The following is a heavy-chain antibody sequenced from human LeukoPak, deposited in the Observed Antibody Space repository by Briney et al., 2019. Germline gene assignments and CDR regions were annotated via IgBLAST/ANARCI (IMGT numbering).Heavy chain of an antibody. D-gene: IGHD3-22*01. CDR2: ISSSSSYI. V-gene: IGHV3-21*01. CDR3: ARHYYYDSSGYHTLEYFST. J-gene: IGHJ1*01. Sequence: GGSLRLSCAASGFTFSSYSMNWVRQAPGKGLEWVSSISSSSSYIYYADSVKGRFTISRDNAKNSLYLQMNSLRAEDTAVYYCARHYYYDSSGYHTLEYFSTGARAPWSPSPQ. CDR1: GFTFSSYS.